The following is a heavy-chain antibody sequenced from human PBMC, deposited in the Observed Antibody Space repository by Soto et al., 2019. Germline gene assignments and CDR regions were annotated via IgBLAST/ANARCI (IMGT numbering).Heavy chain of an antibody. CDR3: ARDWHDYGDYEVRHAFDI. Sequence: GGSLRLSCAASGFTFSSYWMSWVRQAPGKGLEWVANIKQDGSEKYYVDSVKGRFTISRDNAKNSLYLQMNSLRAEDTAVYYCARDWHDYGDYEVRHAFDIWGQGTMVTVSS. D-gene: IGHD4-17*01. CDR1: GFTFSSYW. CDR2: IKQDGSEK. V-gene: IGHV3-7*01. J-gene: IGHJ3*02.